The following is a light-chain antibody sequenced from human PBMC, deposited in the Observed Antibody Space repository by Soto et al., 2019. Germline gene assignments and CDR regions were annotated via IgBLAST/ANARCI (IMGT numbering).Light chain of an antibody. J-gene: IGKJ1*01. CDR2: GAS. CDR1: QSVSSNF. Sequence: EIVLTQSPGTLSLSPWERATLSCRASQSVSSNFLAWYQEKLGQAPRLLIYGASKRATGIPDRFSGSGSGTDFTLTISRLEPEDFAVYYCRQYGTSPRTFGQGTKVDIK. V-gene: IGKV3-20*01. CDR3: RQYGTSPRT.